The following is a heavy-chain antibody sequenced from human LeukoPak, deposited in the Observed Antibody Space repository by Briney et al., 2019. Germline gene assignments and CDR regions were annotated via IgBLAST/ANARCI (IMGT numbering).Heavy chain of an antibody. V-gene: IGHV4-61*02. CDR3: ARGPYFYDSSGCFDY. CDR1: GDSISSGNYY. D-gene: IGHD3-22*01. CDR2: IYTSGST. Sequence: SETLSLTCTVSGDSISSGNYYWSWIRQPAGKGLEWIGRIYTSGSTNYNPSLKSRVTISVDTSKNQFSLRLNSVTATDTAMYYCARGPYFYDSSGCFDYWGQGALVTVSS. J-gene: IGHJ4*02.